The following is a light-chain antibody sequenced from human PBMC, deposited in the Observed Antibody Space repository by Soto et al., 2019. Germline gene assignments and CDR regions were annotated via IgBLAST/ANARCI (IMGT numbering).Light chain of an antibody. CDR2: LNSDGSH. V-gene: IGLV4-69*01. CDR3: QTGGTGIVV. CDR1: SGLNSYA. J-gene: IGLJ2*01. Sequence: QSVLTQSPSASASLGASVKLTCTLSSGLNSYAIAWHQQQPEKGPRYLMKLNSDGSHSKGDGIPDRFSGSSSGAERYLTISRLQSEDEADYDGQTGGTGIVVFGGGTKVTVL.